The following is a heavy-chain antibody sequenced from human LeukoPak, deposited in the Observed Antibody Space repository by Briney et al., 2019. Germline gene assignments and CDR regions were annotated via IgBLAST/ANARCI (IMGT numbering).Heavy chain of an antibody. CDR2: INHSGST. CDR1: GGSFSGYY. D-gene: IGHD6-19*01. V-gene: IGHV4-34*01. J-gene: IGHJ6*03. CDR3: ARAAGQWLGSSYYYYMDV. Sequence: PSETLSLTCAVYGGSFSGYYWSWIRQPPGKGLEWIGEINHSGSTNYNPSLESRVTISVDTSKNQFSLKLSSVTAADTAVYYCARAAGQWLGSSYYYYMDVWGKGTTVTVSS.